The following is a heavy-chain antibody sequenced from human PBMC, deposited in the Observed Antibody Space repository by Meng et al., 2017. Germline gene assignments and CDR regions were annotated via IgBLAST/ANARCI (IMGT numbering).Heavy chain of an antibody. J-gene: IGHJ4*02. CDR2: INHSGST. Sequence: GSLRLSCAVYGGSFSGYYWSWIRQPPGKGLEWIGEINHSGSTNYNPSLKSRVTISVDTSKNQFSLKLSSVTAADTAVYYCARDLEGSYAPGDYWGQGTLVTVSS. CDR1: GGSFSGYY. D-gene: IGHD1-26*01. CDR3: ARDLEGSYAPGDY. V-gene: IGHV4-34*01.